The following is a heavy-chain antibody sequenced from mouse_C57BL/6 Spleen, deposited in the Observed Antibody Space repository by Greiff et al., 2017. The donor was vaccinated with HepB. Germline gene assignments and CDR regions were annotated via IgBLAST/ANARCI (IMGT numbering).Heavy chain of an antibody. CDR2: IYPGDGDT. Sequence: QVQLQQSGPELVKPGASVKISCKASGYAFSSSWMNWVKQRPGQGLEWIGRIYPGDGDTNYNGKFKGKATLTADKSSSTAYMQLSSLTSEDSAVYFCARYAAQATGFAYWGQGTLVTVSA. CDR3: ARYAAQATGFAY. CDR1: GYAFSSSW. V-gene: IGHV1-82*01. D-gene: IGHD3-2*02. J-gene: IGHJ3*01.